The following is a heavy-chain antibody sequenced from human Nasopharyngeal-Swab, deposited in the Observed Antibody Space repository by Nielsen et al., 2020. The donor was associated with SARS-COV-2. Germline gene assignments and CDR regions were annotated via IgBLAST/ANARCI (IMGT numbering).Heavy chain of an antibody. D-gene: IGHD3-9*01. J-gene: IGHJ4*02. CDR1: GDSVSSNNVG. CDR3: ARGFLQTGFDY. Sequence: SQTLSLTRAISGDSVSSNNVGWNRIRQSPSRSLEWLGRTYYGSKWYNHYAPSVKSRVTIKPDTSKNQFSLQMDSVTPEDSAVYYCARGFLQTGFDYWGQGTLVTVSS. V-gene: IGHV6-1*01. CDR2: TYYGSKWYN.